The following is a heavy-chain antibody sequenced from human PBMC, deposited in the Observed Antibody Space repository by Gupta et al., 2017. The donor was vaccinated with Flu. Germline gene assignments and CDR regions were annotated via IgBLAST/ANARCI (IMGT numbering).Heavy chain of an antibody. D-gene: IGHD6-6*01. J-gene: IGHJ4*02. V-gene: IGHV3-53*01. CDR3: ARGIGGLVD. CDR2: IYSDGVT. Sequence: GGLIQPGRSLRLSCAASGFTVSANYMTWVRQAPGKGLEWVSIIYSDGVTFYADSVKGRFTISRDLSMNTVYLQMNSLRVDDTAVYYCARGIGGLVDWGQGSLVTVSS. CDR1: GFTVSANY.